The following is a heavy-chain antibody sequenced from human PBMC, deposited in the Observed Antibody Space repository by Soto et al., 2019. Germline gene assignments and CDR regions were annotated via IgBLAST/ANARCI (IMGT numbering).Heavy chain of an antibody. CDR3: AKFLGYYSAGSCYQTPFGYFAY. CDR2: IYPGDSDT. J-gene: IGHJ4*02. CDR1: GYSFTSYW. Sequence: PGESLKISCKGSGYSFTSYWIGLVRQMPGKGLEWMVIIYPGDSDTRYSPSFQGQVTNSADKSISTAYLQLSSLKASDTAMYYCAKFLGYYSAGSCYQTPFGYFAYWGQGTLVTVSS. D-gene: IGHD2-15*01. V-gene: IGHV5-51*01.